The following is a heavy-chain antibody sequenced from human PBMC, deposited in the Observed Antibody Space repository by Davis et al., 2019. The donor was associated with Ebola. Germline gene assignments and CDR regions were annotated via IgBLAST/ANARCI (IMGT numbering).Heavy chain of an antibody. J-gene: IGHJ4*02. CDR3: ARDGGDSGIRFDS. CDR2: INQYGNER. CDR1: GFTFTGYW. Sequence: GESLKISCVASGFTFTGYWMGWVRQAPGTGLEWVANINQYGNERYYVDSVKGRFTISRDSAKNSLFLQMNNLSAEDTAVYYCARDGGDSGIRFDSWGQGTLVTVSS. V-gene: IGHV3-7*01. D-gene: IGHD3-10*01.